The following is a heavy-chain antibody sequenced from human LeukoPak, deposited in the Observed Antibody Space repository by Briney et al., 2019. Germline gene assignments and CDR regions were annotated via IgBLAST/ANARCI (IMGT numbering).Heavy chain of an antibody. Sequence: ASVKVSCKASGGTFSSYAISWVRQAPGQGLEWMGWIKTNTGNPTYAQGFTGRFVFSLDTSASTAYLQISSLKAEDTAVYYCARDYYDGSGYFYTKWFDPWGQGTLVTVSS. D-gene: IGHD3-22*01. CDR1: GGTFSSYA. CDR2: IKTNTGNP. CDR3: ARDYYDGSGYFYTKWFDP. J-gene: IGHJ5*02. V-gene: IGHV7-4-1*02.